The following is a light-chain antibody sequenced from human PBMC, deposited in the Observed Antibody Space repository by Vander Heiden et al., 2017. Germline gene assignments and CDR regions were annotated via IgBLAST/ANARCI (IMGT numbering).Light chain of an antibody. Sequence: DIVMTQSPDSLAVSLGERATINCKSSQSVLYSSNNKNYLAWYQQKPGRPPKLLIYWASTRESGVPDRFSGSGSGTDFTLTISSLQAEDVAVYYCQQDDSTPRTFGQRTKVEIK. V-gene: IGKV4-1*01. CDR2: WAS. CDR1: QSVLYSSNNKNY. J-gene: IGKJ1*01. CDR3: QQDDSTPRT.